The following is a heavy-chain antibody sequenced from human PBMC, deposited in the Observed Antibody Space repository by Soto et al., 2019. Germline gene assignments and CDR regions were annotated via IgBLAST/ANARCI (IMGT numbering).Heavy chain of an antibody. CDR1: GYTFTSYG. D-gene: IGHD6-6*01. V-gene: IGHV1-18*01. Sequence: ASVKVSCKASGYTFTSYGISWVRQAPGQRLEWMGWISAYNGNTNYAQKLQGRVTMTTDTSTSTAYMELRSLRSDDTAVYYCARDGRRIAARPFGWFDPWGQGTLVTVSS. J-gene: IGHJ5*02. CDR3: ARDGRRIAARPFGWFDP. CDR2: ISAYNGNT.